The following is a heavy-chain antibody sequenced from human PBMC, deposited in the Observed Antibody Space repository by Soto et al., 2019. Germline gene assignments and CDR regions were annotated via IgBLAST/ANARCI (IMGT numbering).Heavy chain of an antibody. V-gene: IGHV1-18*01. D-gene: IGHD3-22*01. Sequence: ASVKVSCKASGYTFTSYGISWVRQAPGQGLEWMGWISAYNGNTNYAQKLQGRVTMTTDTSTSTAYMELRSLRSDDTAVYYCARVSDYYDSSGAFFDPWGQGTLVTVSS. J-gene: IGHJ5*02. CDR2: ISAYNGNT. CDR1: GYTFTSYG. CDR3: ARVSDYYDSSGAFFDP.